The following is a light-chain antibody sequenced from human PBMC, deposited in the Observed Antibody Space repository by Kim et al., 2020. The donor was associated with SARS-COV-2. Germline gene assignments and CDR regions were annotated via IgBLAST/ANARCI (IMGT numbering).Light chain of an antibody. Sequence: ASVGDRVTITCRASQGISRDLAWYQQKPGNPPKLLIYAASTLHSGVPSRFSGSGSGTDFTLTITSLQPEDFATYSCQQLHTYPLTFGPGTKVDIK. V-gene: IGKV1-9*01. CDR2: AAS. CDR1: QGISRD. CDR3: QQLHTYPLT. J-gene: IGKJ3*01.